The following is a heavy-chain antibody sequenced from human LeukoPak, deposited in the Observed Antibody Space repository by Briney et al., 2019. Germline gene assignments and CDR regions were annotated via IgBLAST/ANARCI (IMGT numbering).Heavy chain of an antibody. Sequence: SETLSLTCTVSGGSISSYYWSWIRQPPGKGLEWIGYIYYSGSTNYNPSLKSRVTISVDTSKNQFSLKLSSVTAADTAVYYCARVTTSFGVVIKGVDYWGQGTLVTVSS. J-gene: IGHJ4*02. CDR3: ARVTTSFGVVIKGVDY. CDR2: IYYSGST. V-gene: IGHV4-59*01. CDR1: GGSISSYY. D-gene: IGHD3-3*01.